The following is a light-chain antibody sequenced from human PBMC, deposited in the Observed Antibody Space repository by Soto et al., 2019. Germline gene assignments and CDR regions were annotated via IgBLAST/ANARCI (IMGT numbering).Light chain of an antibody. V-gene: IGLV2-14*01. CDR2: EVS. CDR3: SSYTSSSTFVV. J-gene: IGLJ2*01. Sequence: ALTQPASVSGSPGQSITISCPGTSSDVGGYNYVSWYQQHPGKAPKLMIYEVSNRPSGVSNRFSGSKSGNTASLTISGLQAEDEADYYCSSYTSSSTFVVFGGGTKLTVL. CDR1: SSDVGGYNY.